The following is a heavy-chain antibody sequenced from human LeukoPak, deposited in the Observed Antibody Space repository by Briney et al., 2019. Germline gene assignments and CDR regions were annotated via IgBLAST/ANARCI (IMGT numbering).Heavy chain of an antibody. CDR3: ARDKGHYYGSGRRLDY. J-gene: IGHJ4*02. D-gene: IGHD3-10*01. V-gene: IGHV3-7*01. CDR2: IKQDGSEK. Sequence: GGSLRLSCAASGFTFSSYAMSWVRQAPGKGLEWVANIKQDGSEKYYVDSVKGRFTISRDNAKNSLYLQMNSLRAEDTAVYYCARDKGHYYGSGRRLDYWGQGTLVTVSS. CDR1: GFTFSSYA.